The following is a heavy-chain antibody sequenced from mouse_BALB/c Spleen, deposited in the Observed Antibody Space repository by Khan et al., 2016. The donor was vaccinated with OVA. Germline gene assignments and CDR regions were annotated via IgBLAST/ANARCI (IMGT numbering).Heavy chain of an antibody. Sequence: QIQLVQSGPELKKPGETVKISCKASGYTFTNYGMSWVKQSPGKALKWMGWINTYTGEPTYADDFKGRFAFSLETSASTAYLQISNLKNEDTATXFCARPPYFSYTLDHWGQGTSVTVSS. D-gene: IGHD2-10*01. CDR1: GYTFTNYG. J-gene: IGHJ4*01. CDR2: INTYTGEP. V-gene: IGHV9-3-1*01. CDR3: ARPPYFSYTLDH.